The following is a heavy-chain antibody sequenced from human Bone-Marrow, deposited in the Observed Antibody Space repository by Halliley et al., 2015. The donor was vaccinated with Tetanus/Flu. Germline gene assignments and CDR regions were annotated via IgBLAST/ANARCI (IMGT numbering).Heavy chain of an antibody. D-gene: IGHD3-10*01. Sequence: QVQLVQSGAEVKRPGASVKVSCRTSGYTFIDYFIHWVRQAPGQGLEWMGVISPSGGFTSYAQRFQGSVSLTRDTSTSTVHMELSSLTSEDTALYYCARVRFHGSGSQYGITPTYYFDFWGQGTLVTVSS. V-gene: IGHV1-46*01. CDR2: ISPSGGFT. CDR1: GYTFIDYF. CDR3: ARVRFHGSGSQYGITPTYYFDF. J-gene: IGHJ4*02.